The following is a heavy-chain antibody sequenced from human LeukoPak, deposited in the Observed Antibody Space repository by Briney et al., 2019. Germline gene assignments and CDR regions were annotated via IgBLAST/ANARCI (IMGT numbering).Heavy chain of an antibody. CDR3: ARMYYYDSSGYYLRGPDY. V-gene: IGHV1-18*01. CDR2: ISAYNGNT. Sequence: GASVKVSCKASGYTFTSYGIGWVRQAPGQGLEGMGWISAYNGNTNYAQKLQGRVTMTTDTSTSTAYMELRSLRSDDTAVYYCARMYYYDSSGYYLRGPDYWGQGTLVTVSS. J-gene: IGHJ4*02. D-gene: IGHD3-22*01. CDR1: GYTFTSYG.